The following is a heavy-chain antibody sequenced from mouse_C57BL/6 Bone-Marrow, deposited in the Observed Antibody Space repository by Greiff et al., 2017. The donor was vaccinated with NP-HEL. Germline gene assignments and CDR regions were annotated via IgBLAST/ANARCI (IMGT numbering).Heavy chain of an antibody. Sequence: QVQLQQSGAELARPGASVKLSCKASGYTFTSYGISWVKQRTGQGLEWIGEIYPRIGHTYYNEKFKGKATLTADKSSSTAYMELRSLTSEDSAVYFCARENDYYYGSSSYYYAMDYWGQGTSVTVSS. CDR3: ARENDYYYGSSSYYYAMDY. CDR2: IYPRIGHT. CDR1: GYTFTSYG. J-gene: IGHJ4*01. V-gene: IGHV1-81*01. D-gene: IGHD1-1*01.